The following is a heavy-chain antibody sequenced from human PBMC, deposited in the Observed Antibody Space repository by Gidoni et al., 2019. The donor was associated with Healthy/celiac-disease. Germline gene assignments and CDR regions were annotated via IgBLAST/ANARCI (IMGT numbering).Heavy chain of an antibody. Sequence: QESGPGLVKPSQTLSLTCTVSGGSISSGGYYGSWIRQHPGKGLEWIGYIYYSGSTYYNPSLKSRVTISVDTPKNQFSLKLSSVTAADTAVYYCARDRNYDSSGYYYRAFDIWGQGTMVTVSS. D-gene: IGHD3-22*01. V-gene: IGHV4-31*03. CDR1: GGSISSGGYY. CDR3: ARDRNYDSSGYYYRAFDI. J-gene: IGHJ3*02. CDR2: IYYSGST.